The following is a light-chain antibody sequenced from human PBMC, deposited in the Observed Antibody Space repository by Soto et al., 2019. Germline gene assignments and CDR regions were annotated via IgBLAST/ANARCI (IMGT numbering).Light chain of an antibody. Sequence: QSVLTQSASVSGSPGQSITISCTGTSSDVGGYNYVSWYQQHPGKAPKLMIYEVSNRPSGVSNRFSGSKSGNTASLTISGLQAEDVADYYCSSYTSSSTLVFGGGTQLTVL. CDR1: SSDVGGYNY. V-gene: IGLV2-14*01. J-gene: IGLJ2*01. CDR2: EVS. CDR3: SSYTSSSTLV.